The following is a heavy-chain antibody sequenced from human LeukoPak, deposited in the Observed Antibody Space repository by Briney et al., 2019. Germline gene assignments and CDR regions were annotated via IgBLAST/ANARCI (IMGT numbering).Heavy chain of an antibody. CDR3: ARRIDVLRFSESPVAY. V-gene: IGHV3-23*01. Sequence: GGSLRLSCAASGFTFSNYVMNWVRQAPGQGLEWVSTLSGSGDYIYYAGSVKGRFTISRDNSKDTLYLQMNSLRAEDTAVYYCARRIDVLRFSESPVAYWGQGTLVTVSS. CDR2: LSGSGDYI. J-gene: IGHJ4*02. D-gene: IGHD3-3*01. CDR1: GFTFSNYV.